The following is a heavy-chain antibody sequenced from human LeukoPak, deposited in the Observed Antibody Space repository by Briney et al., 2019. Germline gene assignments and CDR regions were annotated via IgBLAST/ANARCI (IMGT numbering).Heavy chain of an antibody. CDR3: ATSPTFDP. CDR1: GFTFRSYA. J-gene: IGHJ5*02. V-gene: IGHV3-23*01. CDR2: ISGSGDIT. Sequence: LPGGSLRLSCAASGFTFRSYAMHWVRQAPEKGLEWVSAISGSGDITYYADSVKGRFTISRDNSRSTLYLQMSSLRAEDTAIYYCATSPTFDPWGQGTLVTVSS.